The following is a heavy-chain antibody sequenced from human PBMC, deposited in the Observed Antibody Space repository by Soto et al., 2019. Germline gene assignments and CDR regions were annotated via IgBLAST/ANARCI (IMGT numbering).Heavy chain of an antibody. CDR1: GGSISSGGYY. CDR3: ARKIQLYYFDY. Sequence: SETLSLTCTVSGGSISSGGYYWSWIRQHPGKGLEWIGYIYYSGSTYYNPSLKSRVTISVDTSKNQFSLKLSSVTAADTAVYYCARKIQLYYFDYWGQGTLVTVSS. CDR2: IYYSGST. J-gene: IGHJ4*02. V-gene: IGHV4-31*03. D-gene: IGHD5-18*01.